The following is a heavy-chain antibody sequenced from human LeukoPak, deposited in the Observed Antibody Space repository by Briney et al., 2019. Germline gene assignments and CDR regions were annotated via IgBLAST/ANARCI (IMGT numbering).Heavy chain of an antibody. CDR1: GGSISNSHYY. CDR2: VYYSGGT. V-gene: IGHV4-39*01. Sequence: SETLSLTCTVSGGSISNSHYYWSWIRQSPGEGLEWVASVYYSGGTYYNPSLKSRVTISVDKSKNQFSLKLSSVTAADTAVYYGARRDFFPAAPFDYWGQGTLVTVSS. J-gene: IGHJ4*02. D-gene: IGHD2-15*01. CDR3: ARRDFFPAAPFDY.